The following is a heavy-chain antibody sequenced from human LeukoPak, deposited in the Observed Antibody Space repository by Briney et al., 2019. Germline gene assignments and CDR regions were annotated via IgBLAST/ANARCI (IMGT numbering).Heavy chain of an antibody. V-gene: IGHV4-39*01. D-gene: IGHD5-18*01. CDR1: GGSISSSSYY. CDR3: ARHPSSYGYGFYYYCMDV. J-gene: IGHJ6*03. Sequence: PSETLSLTCTVSGGSISSSSYYWGWIRQPPGKGLEWIGSIYYSGTTYYNPSLKSRVTISVDTSKNQFSLKSSSVTAADTAVYYCARHPSSYGYGFYYYCMDVWGKGTTVTVSS. CDR2: IYYSGTT.